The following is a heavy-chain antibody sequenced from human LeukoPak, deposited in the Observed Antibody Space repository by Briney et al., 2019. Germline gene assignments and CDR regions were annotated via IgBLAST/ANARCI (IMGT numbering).Heavy chain of an antibody. CDR3: ARCYGDYVHYFDY. CDR1: GGSISCGDYY. CDR2: IYYSGST. J-gene: IGHJ4*02. Sequence: SETLSLTCTVSGGSISCGDYYWSWIRQPPGKGLEWIGYIYYSGSTYYNLSLKSRVTISVDTSKNQFSLKLSSVTAADTAVYYCARCYGDYVHYFDYWGQGTLVTVSS. D-gene: IGHD4-17*01. V-gene: IGHV4-30-4*01.